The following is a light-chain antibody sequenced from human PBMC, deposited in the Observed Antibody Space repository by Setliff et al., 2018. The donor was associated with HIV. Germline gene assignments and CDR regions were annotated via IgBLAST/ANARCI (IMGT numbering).Light chain of an antibody. V-gene: IGLV2-14*01. CDR1: SSDVGGYNY. Sequence: QSVLTQPASVSGSPGQSITISCTGTSSDVGGYNYVSWYQQHPGKAPKLMIHDVSNRPSGVSNRFSGSKSGNTASLTISGLQAEDEADYYCSSYTGSSALYVFGIGTKVTVL. CDR3: SSYTGSSALYV. J-gene: IGLJ1*01. CDR2: DVS.